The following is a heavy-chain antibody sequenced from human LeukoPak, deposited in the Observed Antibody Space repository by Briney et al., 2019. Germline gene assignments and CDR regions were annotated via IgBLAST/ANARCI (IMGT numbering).Heavy chain of an antibody. D-gene: IGHD1-26*01. CDR1: GYTFTGYY. V-gene: IGHV1-2*02. CDR3: ANLRIVGATDFDY. Sequence: GASVKVSCKASGYTFTGYYMHWVRQAPGQGLEWMGWINLNSGGTNYAQKFQGRVTMTRDTSISTAYMELSRLRSDDTAVYYCANLRIVGATDFDYWGQGTRVTVSS. CDR2: INLNSGGT. J-gene: IGHJ4*02.